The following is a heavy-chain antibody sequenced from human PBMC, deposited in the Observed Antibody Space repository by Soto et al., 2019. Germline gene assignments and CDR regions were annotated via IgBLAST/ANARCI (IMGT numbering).Heavy chain of an antibody. CDR3: ARVGNRPERAVLMRNNWFDP. J-gene: IGHJ5*02. CDR1: GGSISSYY. V-gene: IGHV4-59*01. D-gene: IGHD1-1*01. CDR2: IYYSGST. Sequence: SETLSLTCTVSGGSISSYYWSWIRQPPGKGLEWIGYIYYSGSTNYNPSLKSRVTISVDTSKNQFSLKLSSVTAADTAVYYCARVGNRPERAVLMRNNWFDPWGQGTLVTVSS.